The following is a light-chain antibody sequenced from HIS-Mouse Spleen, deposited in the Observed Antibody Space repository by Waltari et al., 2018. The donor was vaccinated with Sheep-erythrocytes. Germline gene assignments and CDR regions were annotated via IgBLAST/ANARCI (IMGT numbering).Light chain of an antibody. CDR3: AAWDDSLNGYV. V-gene: IGLV1-44*01. CDR2: SNT. J-gene: IGLJ1*01. Sequence: QSVLTQPPSASGTPGQRVTISCSGSSSNIGSNTVNWYHQLPGTAPKLLIYSNTPRPSGVPDRFSGSKSGTSASLAISGLQSEDEADYYCAAWDDSLNGYVFGTGTKVTVL. CDR1: SSNIGSNT.